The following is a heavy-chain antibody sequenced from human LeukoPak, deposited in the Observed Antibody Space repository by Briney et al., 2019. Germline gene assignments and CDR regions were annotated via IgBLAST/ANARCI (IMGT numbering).Heavy chain of an antibody. D-gene: IGHD3-22*01. J-gene: IGHJ5*02. CDR1: NGSISGYY. CDR2: IYSSGST. V-gene: IGHV4-59*08. CDR3: ARHTYYGSSGYYYHWFDP. Sequence: SVTLSLTCTVSNGSISGYYWSWIRQPPGKGLEWIGYIYSSGSTSYNSSLKSRVTMSVDTSKNQFSLNLSSVTAADTAIYYCARHTYYGSSGYYYHWFDPWGQGSLVSVSS.